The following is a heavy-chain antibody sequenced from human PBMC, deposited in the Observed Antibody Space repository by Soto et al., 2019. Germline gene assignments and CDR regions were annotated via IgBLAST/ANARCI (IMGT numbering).Heavy chain of an antibody. D-gene: IGHD6-13*01. CDR3: ARVSSIAAAGISD. CDR1: GFTFSSYW. V-gene: IGHV3-74*01. Sequence: GGSLRFSCAASGFTFSSYWMHWVRQAPGKGLVWVSRINSDGSSTSYADSVKGRFTISRDNAKNTLYLQMNSLRAEDTAVYYCARVSSIAAAGISDWGQGTLVTVSS. J-gene: IGHJ4*02. CDR2: INSDGSST.